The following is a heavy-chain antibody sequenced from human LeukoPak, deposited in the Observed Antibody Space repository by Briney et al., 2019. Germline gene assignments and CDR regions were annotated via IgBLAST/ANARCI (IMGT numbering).Heavy chain of an antibody. Sequence: SETLSLTCTVSGGSISSYYWSWIRQPPGKGLERIGYIYYSGSTNYNPSLKSRVTISVDTSKNQFSLKLSSVTAADTAVYYCARDERGYDILTGYYSGWFDPWGQGTLVTVSS. V-gene: IGHV4-59*01. CDR2: IYYSGST. CDR1: GGSISSYY. J-gene: IGHJ5*02. D-gene: IGHD3-9*01. CDR3: ARDERGYDILTGYYSGWFDP.